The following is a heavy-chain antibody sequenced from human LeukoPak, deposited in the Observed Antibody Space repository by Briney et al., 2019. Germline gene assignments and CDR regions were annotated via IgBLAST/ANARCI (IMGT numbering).Heavy chain of an antibody. Sequence: PGGTLRLSCAASGFTFSSYEMNWVRQAPGQGLEWVSYISSSGSTIYYADSVKGRFTISRDNAKNSLYLQMNSLRAEDTAVYYCARVGKQWLAPTAFDYWGQGTLVTVSS. CDR3: ARVGKQWLAPTAFDY. D-gene: IGHD6-19*01. J-gene: IGHJ4*02. CDR1: GFTFSSYE. CDR2: ISSSGSTI. V-gene: IGHV3-48*03.